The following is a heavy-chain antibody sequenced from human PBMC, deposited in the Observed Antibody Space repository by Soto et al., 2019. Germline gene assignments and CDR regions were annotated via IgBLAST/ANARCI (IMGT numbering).Heavy chain of an antibody. D-gene: IGHD6-19*01. CDR2: FDPEDGET. CDR1: GYTFTSYY. J-gene: IGHJ4*02. CDR3: ATAGRQWLVPSSPPRYFDY. Sequence: EASVKVSCKASGYTFTSYYMHWVRQAPGKGLEWMGGFDPEDGETIYAQKFQGRVTMTEDTSTDTAYMELSSLRSEDTAVYYCATAGRQWLVPSSPPRYFDYWGQGTLVTVSS. V-gene: IGHV1-24*01.